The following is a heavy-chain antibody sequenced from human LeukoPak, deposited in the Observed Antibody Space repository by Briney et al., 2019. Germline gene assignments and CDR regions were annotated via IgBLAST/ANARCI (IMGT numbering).Heavy chain of an antibody. Sequence: ASVKVSCKASGYTFTSYGISWVRQAPGQGLEWMGWISAYNGNTNYAQKLQGRVTMTTDTSTSTAYMELSSLRSEDTAVYYCARVYSSSRYNWFDPWGQGTLVTVSS. CDR1: GYTFTSYG. V-gene: IGHV1-18*01. CDR3: ARVYSSSRYNWFDP. J-gene: IGHJ5*02. CDR2: ISAYNGNT. D-gene: IGHD6-13*01.